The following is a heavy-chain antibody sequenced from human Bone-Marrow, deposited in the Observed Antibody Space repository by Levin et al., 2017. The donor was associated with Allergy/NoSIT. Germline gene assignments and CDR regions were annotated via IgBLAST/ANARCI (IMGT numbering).Heavy chain of an antibody. D-gene: IGHD2-21*02. J-gene: IGHJ3*02. V-gene: IGHV1-18*01. Sequence: GESLKISCKASGYSFSTYGISWVRQAPGQGLEWMGWISPYNGDTNYAQNLQGRVTMTTDTSTGTVYMELRSLRSDDTAVYYCARDLAHCGGDCFYDTFDIWGQGTMVTVSS. CDR1: GYSFSTYG. CDR3: ARDLAHCGGDCFYDTFDI. CDR2: ISPYNGDT.